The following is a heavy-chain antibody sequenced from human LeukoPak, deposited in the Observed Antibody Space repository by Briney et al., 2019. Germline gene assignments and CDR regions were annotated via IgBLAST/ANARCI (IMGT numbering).Heavy chain of an antibody. V-gene: IGHV3-23*01. CDR1: GFIFSDYA. D-gene: IGHD2/OR15-2a*01. CDR2: ISGSGGTT. J-gene: IGHJ4*02. CDR3: AKGPSLKWLPEKLSYFDY. Sequence: PGGSLRLSCAASGFIFSDYAMTWVRQAPGKGLEWVSAISGSGGTTYHAESVKDRFTISRDNSKNTLYLQMNSLRAEDTAVYYCAKGPSLKWLPEKLSYFDYWGQGTLVTVSS.